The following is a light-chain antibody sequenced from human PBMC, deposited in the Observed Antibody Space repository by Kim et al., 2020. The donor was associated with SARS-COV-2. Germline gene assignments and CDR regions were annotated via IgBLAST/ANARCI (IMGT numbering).Light chain of an antibody. V-gene: IGLV1-44*01. CDR1: SANIGSKT. J-gene: IGLJ1*01. CDR2: TNN. CDR3: AAWDDSLHGYV. Sequence: GQRGTIPCSGCSANIGSKTVNWYQHLPGTTPTLLVHTNNQRPSGVPDRFSGSKSGTTASLAISGLQSDDEADYYCAAWDDSLHGYVFGTGTKVTVL.